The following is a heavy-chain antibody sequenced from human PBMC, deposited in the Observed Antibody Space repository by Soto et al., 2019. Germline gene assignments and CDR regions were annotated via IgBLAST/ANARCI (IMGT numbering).Heavy chain of an antibody. V-gene: IGHV4-30-2*01. CDR1: GGSISSGGYS. J-gene: IGHJ6*02. CDR3: ARGNYYYYGMDV. Sequence: QLQLQESGSGLAKPSQPLSLTCAVSGGSISSGGYSWSWIRQPPGKGLEWIGYIYHSGSTYYNPSLKSRVTISVDRSKNQFSLKLSSVTAADTAVYYCARGNYYYYGMDVWGQGTTVTVSS. CDR2: IYHSGST.